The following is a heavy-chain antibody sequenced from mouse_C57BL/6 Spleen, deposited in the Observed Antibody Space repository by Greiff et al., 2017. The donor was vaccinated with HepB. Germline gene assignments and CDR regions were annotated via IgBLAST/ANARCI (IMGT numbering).Heavy chain of an antibody. CDR3: APHGSSYYYFDY. CDR1: GFTFTDYY. CDR2: IRNKANGYTT. D-gene: IGHD1-1*01. Sequence: EVKLMESGGGLVQPGGSLSLSCAASGFTFTDYYMSWVRQPPGKALEWLGFIRNKANGYTTEYSASVKGRFTISRDNSQSILYLQMNALRAEDSATYYCAPHGSSYYYFDYWGQGTTLTVSS. V-gene: IGHV7-3*01. J-gene: IGHJ2*01.